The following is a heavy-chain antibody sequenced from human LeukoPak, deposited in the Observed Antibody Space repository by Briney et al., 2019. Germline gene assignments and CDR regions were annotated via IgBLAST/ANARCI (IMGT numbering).Heavy chain of an antibody. Sequence: PSETLSLTCAVYGGSFSGYYWSWIRQPPGKGLEWIGEINHSGSTNYNPSLKSRVTISVDTSKNQFSLKLCSVTAADTAVYYCASSTIQLWLGHYYYMDVWGKGTTVTVSS. V-gene: IGHV4-34*01. D-gene: IGHD5-18*01. CDR3: ASSTIQLWLGHYYYMDV. J-gene: IGHJ6*03. CDR2: INHSGST. CDR1: GGSFSGYY.